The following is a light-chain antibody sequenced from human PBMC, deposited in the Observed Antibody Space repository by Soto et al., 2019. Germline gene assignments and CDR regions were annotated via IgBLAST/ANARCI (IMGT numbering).Light chain of an antibody. V-gene: IGKV3-15*01. CDR3: QQYNNWPPGVT. CDR1: QSVGSN. CDR2: GAS. J-gene: IGKJ5*01. Sequence: IEMTQSPVTLSVSPGERATLSCRASQSVGSNLAWYQQKAGQVPRLLIYGASTRATDIPARFSGSGSGTEFTLSISSLQSEDFAVYYCQQYNNWPPGVTFGQGTRLE.